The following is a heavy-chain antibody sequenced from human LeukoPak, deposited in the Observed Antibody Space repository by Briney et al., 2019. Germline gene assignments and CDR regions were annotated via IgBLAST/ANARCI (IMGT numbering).Heavy chain of an antibody. V-gene: IGHV3-33*01. J-gene: IGHJ4*02. CDR2: IWHDGSNK. Sequence: SGRSLRLSCAASGFTFSSYGMPWVRQAPGKGLEWVAVIWHDGSNKYYADSVKGRFTISRDNSKNTLYLQMNSLRAEDTAVYYCAREGWLRFRPFDYWGQGTLVTVSS. CDR3: AREGWLRFRPFDY. D-gene: IGHD5-12*01. CDR1: GFTFSSYG.